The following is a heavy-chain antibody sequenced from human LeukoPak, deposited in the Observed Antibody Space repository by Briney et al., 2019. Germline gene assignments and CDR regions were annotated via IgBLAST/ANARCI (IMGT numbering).Heavy chain of an antibody. D-gene: IGHD6-19*01. Sequence: ASVKVSCKASGYTFTGYYVHWVRQAPGQGLEWMGWINPNSGGTNYAQKFQGWVTMTRDTSISTAYMELSRLRSDDTAVYYCARVRTYSSGWDALDIWGQGTMVTVSS. V-gene: IGHV1-2*04. CDR2: INPNSGGT. CDR1: GYTFTGYY. J-gene: IGHJ3*02. CDR3: ARVRTYSSGWDALDI.